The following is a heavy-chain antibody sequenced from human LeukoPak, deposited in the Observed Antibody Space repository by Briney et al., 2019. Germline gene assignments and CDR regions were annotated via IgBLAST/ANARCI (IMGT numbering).Heavy chain of an antibody. CDR2: ISGGGCST. Sequence: GGSLRLSCAASGFTLSSYAMSWVRQAPAKGREWVSAISGGGCSTYYADSVKGRVTISRDNCKNTLYLQMNSLRAADTAVYYSAKGVSYYVGYSFDIWGQGTMVTVSS. CDR1: GFTLSSYA. V-gene: IGHV3-23*01. D-gene: IGHD3-16*01. J-gene: IGHJ3*02. CDR3: AKGVSYYVGYSFDI.